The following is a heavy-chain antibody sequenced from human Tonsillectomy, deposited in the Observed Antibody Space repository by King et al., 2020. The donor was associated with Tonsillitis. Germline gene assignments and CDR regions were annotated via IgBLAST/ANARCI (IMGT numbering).Heavy chain of an antibody. Sequence: VQLQESGPGLLKPSGTLSLTCAVSGGSIIISNWWSWVRQPPGKGLEWSGEIYHIGSTHYNPSLKSRVTMSVDKFKNQFSLKLSSVTAADTAVYYCARRRWNAFDLWGQGTRVTVSS. CDR3: ARRRWNAFDL. CDR2: IYHIGST. D-gene: IGHD5-24*01. J-gene: IGHJ3*01. V-gene: IGHV4-4*02. CDR1: GGSIIISNW.